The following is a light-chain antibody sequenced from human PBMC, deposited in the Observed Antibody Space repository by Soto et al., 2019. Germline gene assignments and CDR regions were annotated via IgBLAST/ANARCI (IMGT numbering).Light chain of an antibody. Sequence: QSVLTQPPSASGSRGQSVTISCTGTSVDINYVSWFQQQPGKAPKLIICEVTKRPSGVPDRFSGAKSGHTASLTVSGLQDDDEADYYCSSYAGRDIWVFGGGTKLTVL. CDR3: SSYAGRDIWV. V-gene: IGLV2-8*01. CDR2: EVT. J-gene: IGLJ3*02. CDR1: SVDINY.